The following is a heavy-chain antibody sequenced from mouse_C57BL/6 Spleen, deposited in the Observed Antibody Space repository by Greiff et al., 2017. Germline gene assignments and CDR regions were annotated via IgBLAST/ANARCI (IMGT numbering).Heavy chain of an antibody. CDR2: IYPRSGNT. Sequence: VQLQESGAELARPGASVKLSCKASGYTFTSYGISWVKQRTGQGLEWIGEIYPRSGNTYYNEKFKGKATLTADKSSSTAYMELRSLTSEDSAVYFCARERFTTVVATDSMDYWGQGTSVTVSS. J-gene: IGHJ4*01. D-gene: IGHD1-1*01. CDR1: GYTFTSYG. V-gene: IGHV1-81*01. CDR3: ARERFTTVVATDSMDY.